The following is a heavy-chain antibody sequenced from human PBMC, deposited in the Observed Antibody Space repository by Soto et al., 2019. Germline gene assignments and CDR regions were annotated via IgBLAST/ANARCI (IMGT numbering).Heavy chain of an antibody. CDR2: IIPIFGTA. CDR3: ARSNVLRYFDWFGVLRAGFDP. V-gene: IGHV1-69*13. D-gene: IGHD3-9*01. Sequence: SVKVSCKASGGTFSSYAVSWVRQAPGQGLEWMGGIIPIFGTANYAQKFQGRVTITADESTSTAYMELSSLRSEDTAVYYCARSNVLRYFDWFGVLRAGFDPWGQGTLVTVSS. J-gene: IGHJ5*02. CDR1: GGTFSSYA.